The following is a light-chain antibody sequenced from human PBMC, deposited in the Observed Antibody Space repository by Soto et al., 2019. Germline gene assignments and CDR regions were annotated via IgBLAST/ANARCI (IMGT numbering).Light chain of an antibody. CDR3: QQYNSHSPWT. CDR2: DAS. V-gene: IGKV1-5*01. CDR1: QSISSW. Sequence: DIQMTQSPSTLSASVGDRVTITCRASQSISSWLAWYQQKPGKAPKLLIYDASRLESGVPSRFSGSGSGTEFTLTISSLQPDDFVTYYCQQYNSHSPWTFGQGTKVAI. J-gene: IGKJ1*01.